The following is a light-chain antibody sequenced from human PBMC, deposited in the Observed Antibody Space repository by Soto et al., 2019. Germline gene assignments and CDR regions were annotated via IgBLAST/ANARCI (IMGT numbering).Light chain of an antibody. V-gene: IGKV3-20*01. CDR1: QSVDSSI. Sequence: EIVLTQSPGTLSLSPGERATLSCRASQSVDSSILAWYQQKPGQAPRLLIYGASSWATGVPYRFSGSGSGTDFTLTISRLEPEDVAVYYCQQYGDSPYTFGQGTKLELK. CDR3: QQYGDSPYT. CDR2: GAS. J-gene: IGKJ2*01.